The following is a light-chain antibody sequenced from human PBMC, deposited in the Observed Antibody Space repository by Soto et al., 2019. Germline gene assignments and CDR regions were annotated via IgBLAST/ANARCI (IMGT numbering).Light chain of an antibody. J-gene: IGKJ1*01. CDR3: QNYNSAPRT. Sequence: DIQMTQSPSSLSASIGDRVTISGRASQGISNDLAWYQQKPGKVPYLLIYAASTSHSGVPSRFRGSGSGTDFTLTISSLQPEDVATYYCQNYNSAPRTFGQGTKVDIK. CDR2: AAS. V-gene: IGKV1-27*01. CDR1: QGISND.